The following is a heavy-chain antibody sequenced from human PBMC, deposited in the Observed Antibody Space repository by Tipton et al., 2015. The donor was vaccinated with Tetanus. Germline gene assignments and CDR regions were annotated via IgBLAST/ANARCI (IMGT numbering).Heavy chain of an antibody. D-gene: IGHD3-3*01. CDR1: GFTVSSNY. Sequence: SLRLSCAASGFTVSSNYMSWVRQAPGKGLEWVSVIYSGGSTYYADSVKGRFTISRDNSKNTLYLQMNSLRAEDTAVYYCSAEWLLPYGMGVWGQGTTVTVSS. J-gene: IGHJ6*02. CDR3: SAEWLLPYGMGV. CDR2: IYSGGST. V-gene: IGHV3-53*01.